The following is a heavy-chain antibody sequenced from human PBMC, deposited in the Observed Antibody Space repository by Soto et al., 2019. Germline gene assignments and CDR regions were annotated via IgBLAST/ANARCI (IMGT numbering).Heavy chain of an antibody. CDR1: GYIFTGYG. V-gene: IGHV1-18*04. J-gene: IGHJ6*02. CDR2: ISPYNGHT. Sequence: QAQVVQSGDEVKKPGASVKVSCKASGYIFTGYGISWVRQAPGQGLEWMGWISPYNGHTEFAQRLQGRLTLTTDTSTNTTFMELTNLRPDDTAVYYCARGGSGYHTGRGFAGTMDVWGQGTTVTVSS. CDR3: ARGGSGYHTGRGFAGTMDV. D-gene: IGHD3-22*01.